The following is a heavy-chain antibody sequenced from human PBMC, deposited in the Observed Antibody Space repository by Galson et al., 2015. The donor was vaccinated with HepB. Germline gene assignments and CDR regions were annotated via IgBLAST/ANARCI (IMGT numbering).Heavy chain of an antibody. CDR3: ARDPDSSGWYNFDY. J-gene: IGHJ4*02. V-gene: IGHV3-30-3*01. Sequence: SLRLSCAASGFTFSSYAMHWVRQAPGKGLEWVAVISYDGSNKYYADSVKGRFTISRDNSKNTLYLQMNSLRAEDTAVYYCARDPDSSGWYNFDYWGQGTLVTVSS. CDR1: GFTFSSYA. D-gene: IGHD6-19*01. CDR2: ISYDGSNK.